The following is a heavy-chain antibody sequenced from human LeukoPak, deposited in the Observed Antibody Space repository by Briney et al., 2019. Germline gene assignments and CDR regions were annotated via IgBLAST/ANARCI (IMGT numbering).Heavy chain of an antibody. CDR3: ARNGRVRRVVKDLFEY. CDR1: GYTFTDHD. V-gene: IGHV1-18*01. D-gene: IGHD3-10*01. J-gene: IGHJ4*02. Sequence: GASVKVSCKTSGYTFTDHDITWVRQAPGQGLEWMGRVSPYNGNTYYSQRFQDRVTITKDKSTGTVYMDLRNLRTDDTAMYYCARNGRVRRVVKDLFEYWGQGTLVAVSS. CDR2: VSPYNGNT.